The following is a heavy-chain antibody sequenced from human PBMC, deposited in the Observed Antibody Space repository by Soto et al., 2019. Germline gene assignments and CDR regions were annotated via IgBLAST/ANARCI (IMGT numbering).Heavy chain of an antibody. Sequence: GGSLRLSCAASGFTFSSHGMIWVRQALGKGLEWVSYISSTSSTKSYADSVKGRFTISRDNAKNSLYLQMNSLRDEDTAVYYCARRITMVRGPYYYYGMDVWGQGTTVTVSS. J-gene: IGHJ6*02. CDR2: ISSTSSTK. CDR3: ARRITMVRGPYYYYGMDV. D-gene: IGHD3-10*01. V-gene: IGHV3-48*02. CDR1: GFTFSSHG.